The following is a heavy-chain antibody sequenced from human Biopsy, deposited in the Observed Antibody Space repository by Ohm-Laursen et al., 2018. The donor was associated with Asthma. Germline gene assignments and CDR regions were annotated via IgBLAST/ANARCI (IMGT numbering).Heavy chain of an antibody. Sequence: SLRLSCAASRFTYEMHWVRQAPGKGLEWVAVISYDGSSIYYADSVKGRFTISRDNSKDTLSLQMNSLTAEGTAVYYCAREGVAGTHIEDWGQGTLVTVSS. J-gene: IGHJ4*02. CDR1: RFTYE. CDR2: ISYDGSSI. D-gene: IGHD6-19*01. CDR3: AREGVAGTHIED. V-gene: IGHV3-30-3*01.